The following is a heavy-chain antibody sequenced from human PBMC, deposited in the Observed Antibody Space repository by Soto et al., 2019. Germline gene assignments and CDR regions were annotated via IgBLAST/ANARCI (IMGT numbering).Heavy chain of an antibody. CDR3: AKVRGLWSGFHYYGMDV. J-gene: IGHJ6*02. CDR1: GFTFSSYA. V-gene: IGHV3-23*01. D-gene: IGHD3-3*01. Sequence: EVQLLESEGGLVQPGGSLRLSCAASGFTFSSYAMSWVRQAPGKGLEWVSAISGSGGSTYYADSVKGRFTISRDNSKNTLYLQMNSLRAEDTAVYYCAKVRGLWSGFHYYGMDVWGQGTTVTVSS. CDR2: ISGSGGST.